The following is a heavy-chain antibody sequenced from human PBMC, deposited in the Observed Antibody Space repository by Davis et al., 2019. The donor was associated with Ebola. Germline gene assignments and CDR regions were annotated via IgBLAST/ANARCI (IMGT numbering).Heavy chain of an antibody. D-gene: IGHD2-21*02. J-gene: IGHJ4*02. CDR3: ARARCNGGDCYHSTLDY. CDR2: ISSSGSTI. Sequence: PGGSLRLSCAASGFTFSSYEMNWVRQAPGKGLEWVSYISSSGSTIYYADSVKGRFTISRDNAKNSLYLQMNSLRAEDTAVYYCARARCNGGDCYHSTLDYWGQGTLVTVSS. V-gene: IGHV3-48*03. CDR1: GFTFSSYE.